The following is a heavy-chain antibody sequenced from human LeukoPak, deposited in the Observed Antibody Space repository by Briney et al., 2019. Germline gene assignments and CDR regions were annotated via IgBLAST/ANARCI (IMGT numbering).Heavy chain of an antibody. CDR2: ISGGNNAI. Sequence: GGSLRLSCAASGFTFTKYEMSWVRQAPGKGLEWMSYISGGNNAIYYADSVKGRFTISRDNGNNSLYLHMSSLRADDTAIYYCATETEYSNYDAFDIWGQGTMVTVSS. V-gene: IGHV3-48*03. D-gene: IGHD4-11*01. CDR3: ATETEYSNYDAFDI. CDR1: GFTFTKYE. J-gene: IGHJ3*02.